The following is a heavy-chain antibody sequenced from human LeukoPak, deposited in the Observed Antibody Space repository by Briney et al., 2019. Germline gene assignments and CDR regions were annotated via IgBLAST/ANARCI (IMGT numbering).Heavy chain of an antibody. Sequence: GESLKISCKGSGYSFTSYWIGWVRQMPGKGLEWMGIIHPGDSDTRYSPSFQGQVTISADKSISTAYLQWSSLKASDTAMYYCARPGDDCSGGSCYPYDAFDIWGQGTMVTVSS. CDR1: GYSFTSYW. D-gene: IGHD2-15*01. J-gene: IGHJ3*02. CDR3: ARPGDDCSGGSCYPYDAFDI. CDR2: IHPGDSDT. V-gene: IGHV5-51*01.